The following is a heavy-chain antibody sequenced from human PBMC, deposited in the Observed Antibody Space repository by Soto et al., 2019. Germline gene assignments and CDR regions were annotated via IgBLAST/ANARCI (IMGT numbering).Heavy chain of an antibody. V-gene: IGHV3-23*01. CDR1: GFTFSSYA. CDR3: ARASQLLPYYYYYYMDV. J-gene: IGHJ6*03. CDR2: ISGSGGST. D-gene: IGHD2-15*01. Sequence: GGSLRLSCAASGFTFSSYAMSWVRQAPGKGLEWVSAISGSGGSTYYADSVKGRFTISRDNSKNTLYLQMNSLRAEDTAVYYCARASQLLPYYYYYYMDVWGKGTTVTVSS.